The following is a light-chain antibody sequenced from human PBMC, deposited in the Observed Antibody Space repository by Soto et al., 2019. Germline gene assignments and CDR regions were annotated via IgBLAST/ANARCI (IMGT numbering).Light chain of an antibody. Sequence: DVQMTQAPPSVSASVGDRVTITCRASQGIDTWLAWYQQKPGKAPKLLIYAASNLQSGVPSRFSGSGSGTDFTLTLSSLQPEDFATYYCQQANSFPFTFGPGTKVDIK. V-gene: IGKV1-12*01. J-gene: IGKJ3*01. CDR3: QQANSFPFT. CDR2: AAS. CDR1: QGIDTW.